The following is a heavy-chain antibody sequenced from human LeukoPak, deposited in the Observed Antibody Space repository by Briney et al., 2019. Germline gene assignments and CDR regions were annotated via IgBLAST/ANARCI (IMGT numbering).Heavy chain of an antibody. V-gene: IGHV3-23*01. D-gene: IGHD5-18*01. CDR2: VSHNGETA. CDR3: AKDLGWIQFGY. Sequence: GGSLRLSCAASGFIFRNYGMNWVRQPPGKGLEWVSGVSHNGETAYYADSVKGRFTISRNNSKNTVYLQVRSLRAEDTAVYYCAKDLGWIQFGYWGQGALVTVSS. CDR1: GFIFRNYG. J-gene: IGHJ4*02.